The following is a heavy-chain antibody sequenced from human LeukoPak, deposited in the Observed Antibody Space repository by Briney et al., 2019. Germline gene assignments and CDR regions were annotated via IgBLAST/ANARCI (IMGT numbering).Heavy chain of an antibody. CDR2: MNPNSGNT. V-gene: IGHV1-8*01. CDR1: GYTFTSYD. CDR3: AITNTDYSSSWYPPLDY. J-gene: IGHJ4*02. Sequence: ASVKVSCKASGYTFTSYDINWVRQATGQGLEWMGWMNPNSGNTGYAQKFQGRVTMTRNTSITTAYMELRSLSSDDTAMYYCAITNTDYSSSWYPPLDYWGQGTLVTVSS. D-gene: IGHD6-13*01.